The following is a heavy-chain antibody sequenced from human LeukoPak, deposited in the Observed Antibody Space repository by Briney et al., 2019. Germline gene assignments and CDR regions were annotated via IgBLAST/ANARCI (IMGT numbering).Heavy chain of an antibody. D-gene: IGHD3-10*01. Sequence: PSETLSLTCTVSGGSISSYYWSWIRQPPGKGLEWTGYISYSGSTNYNPSLKSRVTISVDTSKNQFSLKLSSVTAADTAVYYCAAHYGSGSPVDYWGQGTLVTVSS. CDR2: ISYSGST. J-gene: IGHJ4*02. CDR1: GGSISSYY. V-gene: IGHV4-59*01. CDR3: AAHYGSGSPVDY.